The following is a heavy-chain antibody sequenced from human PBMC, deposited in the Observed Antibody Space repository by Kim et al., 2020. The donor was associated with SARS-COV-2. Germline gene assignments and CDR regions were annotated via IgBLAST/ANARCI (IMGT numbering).Heavy chain of an antibody. V-gene: IGHV4-31*03. CDR2: IYYSGST. Sequence: SETLSLTCTVSGGSISSGGYYWSWIRQHPGKGLEWIGYIYYSGSTYYNPSLKSRVTISVDTSKNKFSLKLSSVTAADTAVYYCARARYGSGSYYPEYYYYYGMDVWGQGTTVTVSS. CDR1: GGSISSGGYY. D-gene: IGHD3-10*01. CDR3: ARARYGSGSYYPEYYYYYGMDV. J-gene: IGHJ6*02.